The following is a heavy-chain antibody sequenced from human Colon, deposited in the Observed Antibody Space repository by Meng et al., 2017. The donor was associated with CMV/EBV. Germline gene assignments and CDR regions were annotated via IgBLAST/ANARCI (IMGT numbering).Heavy chain of an antibody. CDR1: GDSISSGGYY. J-gene: IGHJ4*02. V-gene: IGHV4-61*08. CDR2: IYYTGTS. CDR3: AKVGLGASTAIYYFDF. D-gene: IGHD1-26*01. Sequence: SGTLCLTCSVSGDSISSGGYYWSWIRQPPGQGREWFGFIYYTGTSKSNPSLSSRATMSVDTSKNQFSLRLNSVTAADTAISYCAKVGLGASTAIYYFDFWGQGALVTVSS.